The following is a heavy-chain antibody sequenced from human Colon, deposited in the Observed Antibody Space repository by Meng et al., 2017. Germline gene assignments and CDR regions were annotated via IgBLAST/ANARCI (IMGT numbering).Heavy chain of an antibody. D-gene: IGHD2-2*01. Sequence: GHLQEAGPGPVKPSRTLSLTCTVSGAPSSGPYWNWVRQAPGKGLEWVSSISSSSSYIYYGDSVEGRFTISRDNAKNSLYLQMNSLRAEDTAVYYCARDCSSSSCYARLLFDSWGQGTLVTVSS. CDR3: ARDCSSSSCYARLLFDS. V-gene: IGHV3-21*01. CDR1: GAPSSGPY. CDR2: ISSSSSYI. J-gene: IGHJ4*02.